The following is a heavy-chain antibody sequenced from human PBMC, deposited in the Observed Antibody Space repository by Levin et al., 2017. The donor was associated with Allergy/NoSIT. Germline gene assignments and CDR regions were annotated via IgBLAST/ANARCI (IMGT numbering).Heavy chain of an antibody. J-gene: IGHJ4*02. CDR3: ARDGVDAGVYFDY. CDR2: INQGGSEK. D-gene: IGHD2-15*01. Sequence: GGSLRLSCAASGFTFSSHWMSWVRQAPGKGLEWVANINQGGSEKYYVDSVKGRFTTSRDNAKNSLYLQMNSLRAEDTAVYYCARDGVDAGVYFDYWGQGTLVTVSS. V-gene: IGHV3-7*01. CDR1: GFTFSSHW.